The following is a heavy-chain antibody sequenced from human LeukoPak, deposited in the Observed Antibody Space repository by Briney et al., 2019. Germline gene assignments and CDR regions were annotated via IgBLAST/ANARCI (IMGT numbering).Heavy chain of an antibody. CDR2: IYYSGST. Sequence: SETLSLTCTVSGVSISSSNSYWGWIRQPPGKGLEWIGSIYYSGSTYYNPSLKSRVTISVDTSKNQFSLKLSSVTAADTAVYYCARLSNDNGWFDPWGQGTLVTVSS. V-gene: IGHV4-39*01. D-gene: IGHD2-8*01. J-gene: IGHJ5*02. CDR3: ARLSNDNGWFDP. CDR1: GVSISSSNSY.